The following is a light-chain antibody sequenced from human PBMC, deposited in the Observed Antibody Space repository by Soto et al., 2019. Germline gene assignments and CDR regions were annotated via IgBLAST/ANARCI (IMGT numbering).Light chain of an antibody. V-gene: IGLV2-14*01. CDR1: SSDVGGYNY. J-gene: IGLJ3*02. CDR2: EVS. Sequence: QSVLTQPASVSGSPGQSITISCNGTSSDVGGYNYVSWYQQHPGKAPKLMIYEVSNRPSGVSNRFSGSKSGNTASLTISGLQAEDEADYYCSSYTSSSPWVFGGGTQLTVL. CDR3: SSYTSSSPWV.